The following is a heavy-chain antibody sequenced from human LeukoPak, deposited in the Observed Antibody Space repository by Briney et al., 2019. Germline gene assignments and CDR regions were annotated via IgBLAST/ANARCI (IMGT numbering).Heavy chain of an antibody. Sequence: PSETLSLTCTVSGGSISSGGYYWSWIRQHPGKGLEWIGYIYYSGSTYYNPSLKSRVTISVDTSKNQFSLKLSSVTAADTAVYYCARDRGSPDGDAFDIWGQGTMVTVSS. J-gene: IGHJ3*02. CDR3: ARDRGSPDGDAFDI. CDR1: GGSISSGGYY. V-gene: IGHV4-31*03. CDR2: IYYSGST. D-gene: IGHD1-14*01.